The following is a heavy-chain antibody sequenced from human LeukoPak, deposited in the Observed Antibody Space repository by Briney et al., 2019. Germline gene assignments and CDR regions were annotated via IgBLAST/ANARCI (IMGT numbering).Heavy chain of an antibody. CDR2: IYHSGST. J-gene: IGHJ4*02. CDR3: ARAGRGIVVVSISY. CDR1: GYSISSGYY. D-gene: IGHD3-22*01. V-gene: IGHV4-38-2*02. Sequence: KPSETLSLTCTVSGYSISSGYYWGWIRQPPGKGLEWIGSIYHSGSTYYNPSLKSRVTISVDTSKNQFSLKLSSVTAADTAVYYCARAGRGIVVVSISYWGQGTLVTVSS.